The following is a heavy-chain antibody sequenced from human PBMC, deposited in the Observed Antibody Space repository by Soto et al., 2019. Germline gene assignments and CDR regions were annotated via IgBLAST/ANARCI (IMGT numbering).Heavy chain of an antibody. D-gene: IGHD3-3*01. V-gene: IGHV1-58*01. Sequence: SVKVSCKASGFTYTSSAVQWVRPARGQRVEWIGWIVVGSGNTNYAQKFQERVTITRDMSTSTAYMELSSLRSEDTAVYYCAAAYDFWCGYSSFYGMDVWGQGTTVTVSS. J-gene: IGHJ6*02. CDR2: IVVGSGNT. CDR1: GFTYTSSA. CDR3: AAAYDFWCGYSSFYGMDV.